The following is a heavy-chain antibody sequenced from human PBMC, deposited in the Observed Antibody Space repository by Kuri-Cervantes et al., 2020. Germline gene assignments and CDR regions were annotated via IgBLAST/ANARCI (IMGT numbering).Heavy chain of an antibody. CDR1: GYTFTSYD. CDR3: ARVEDRPTYHRYFDY. D-gene: IGHD2-21*01. J-gene: IGHJ4*02. CDR2: MNPNSGNT. V-gene: IGHV1-8*01. Sequence: ASVKVSCKASGYTFTSYDINWVRRATGQGLEWMGWMNPNSGNTGYAQKFQGRVTMTTDTSTSTAYMELRSLRSDDTAVYYCARVEDRPTYHRYFDYWGQGTLVTVSS.